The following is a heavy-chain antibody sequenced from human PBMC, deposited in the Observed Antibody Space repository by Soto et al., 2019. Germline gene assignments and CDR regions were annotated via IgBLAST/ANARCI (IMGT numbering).Heavy chain of an antibody. CDR2: ISYDGSNK. D-gene: IGHD3-22*01. J-gene: IGHJ4*02. CDR3: ARDRRYYYDNSRPLDY. Sequence: RWSLILSCAASGFTFSSYAMHSVCQAPGKGLEWVAVISYDGSNKYYAESVKGRFTISRDNSKNTLYLQMNSLRAEDTAVYYCARDRRYYYDNSRPLDYWGQGSLVTASS. CDR1: GFTFSSYA. V-gene: IGHV3-30-3*01.